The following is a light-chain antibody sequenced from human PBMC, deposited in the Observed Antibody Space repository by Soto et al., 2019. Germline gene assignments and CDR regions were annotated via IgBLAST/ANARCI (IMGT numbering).Light chain of an antibody. CDR1: QTISSW. CDR3: QHYNSYSEA. Sequence: DIQMTQSPSTLSGSVGDRATITCRASQTISSWLAWYQQKPGKAPKLLIYKASTLKSGVPSRFSGSGSGTEFTLTISSLQPDDFATDYCQHYNSYSEAFGPGTKVDIK. J-gene: IGKJ1*01. V-gene: IGKV1-5*03. CDR2: KAS.